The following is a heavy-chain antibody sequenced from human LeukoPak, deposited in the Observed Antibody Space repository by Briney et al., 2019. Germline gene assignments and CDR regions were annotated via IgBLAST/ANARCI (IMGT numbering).Heavy chain of an antibody. Sequence: GGSLRLSCAAFGFTFSSYAMHWVRQAPGKGLEYVSAISSNGGSTYYANSVKGRFTISRDNSKNTLYLQMNSLRAEDTAVFYCAKDRDDYVWGSYLGAFDIWGQGTMVTVSS. CDR1: GFTFSSYA. J-gene: IGHJ3*02. D-gene: IGHD3-16*01. CDR3: AKDRDDYVWGSYLGAFDI. CDR2: ISSNGGST. V-gene: IGHV3-64*01.